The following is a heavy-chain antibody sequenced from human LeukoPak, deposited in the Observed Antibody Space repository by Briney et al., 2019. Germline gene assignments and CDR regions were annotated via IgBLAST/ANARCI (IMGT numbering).Heavy chain of an antibody. D-gene: IGHD3-22*01. CDR3: ARVISSAWRQNDL. CDR2: IHLGGTT. Sequence: PSETLSLTCAVSGGSISSFQWWSWVRQTPEKGLEWIGEIHLGGTTFYNPSLKSRVSMSIDKSKNQFSLNLNSVTAADTAVYYCARVISSAWRQNDLWGQGTTVTVSS. CDR1: GGSISSFQW. J-gene: IGHJ6*02. V-gene: IGHV4-4*02.